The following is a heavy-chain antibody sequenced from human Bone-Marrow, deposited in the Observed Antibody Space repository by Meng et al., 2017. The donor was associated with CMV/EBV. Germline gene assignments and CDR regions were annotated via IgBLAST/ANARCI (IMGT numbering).Heavy chain of an antibody. V-gene: IGHV3-33*06. CDR3: AKELLTYYDFWSGYGMDV. CDR1: GFTFSSYG. Sequence: GGSLKISCAASGFTFSSYGMHWVRQAPGKGLEWVAVIWYDGSNKYYADSVKGRFTISRDNSKNTLYLQMNSLRAEDTAVYYCAKELLTYYDFWSGYGMDVWGQGTTVTVSS. D-gene: IGHD3-3*01. J-gene: IGHJ6*02. CDR2: IWYDGSNK.